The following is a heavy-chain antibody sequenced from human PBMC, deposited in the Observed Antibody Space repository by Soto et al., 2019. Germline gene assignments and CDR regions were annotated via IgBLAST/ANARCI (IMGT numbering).Heavy chain of an antibody. V-gene: IGHV1-69*05. CDR3: TRERGSSRYYSHY. D-gene: IGHD3-22*01. CDR2: ITPMFGTT. CDR1: GGTFFSHA. J-gene: IGHJ4*02. Sequence: QFQLVQSGDQVKKPGSSVKVSCEVSGGTFFSHAMTWVRQAPGHGLEWMGGITPMFGTTKYAQKFKGRITITPDESTSTAYLEFSRLRSYDPAAYYCTRERGSSRYYSHYWGKGTVVTVSS.